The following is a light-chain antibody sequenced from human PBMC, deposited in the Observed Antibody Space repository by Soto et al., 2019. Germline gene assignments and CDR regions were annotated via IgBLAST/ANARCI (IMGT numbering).Light chain of an antibody. CDR1: NIGSKN. CDR2: RDS. V-gene: IGLV3-9*01. J-gene: IGLJ1*01. CDR3: QVWDISTEV. Sequence: SYELTQPLSVSVALGQTARITCGGNNIGSKNVHWYQQKPGQAPVLVIYRDSNRPSGIPERFSGSNSGNTATLTISRAQAGDEADYYCQVWDISTEVFGTGTKVTVL.